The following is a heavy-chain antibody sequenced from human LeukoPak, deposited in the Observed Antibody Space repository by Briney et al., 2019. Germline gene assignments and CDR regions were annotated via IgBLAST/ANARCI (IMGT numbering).Heavy chain of an antibody. V-gene: IGHV4-39*01. CDR1: GGSISSSSYY. CDR2: IYYSGST. J-gene: IGHJ6*03. Sequence: SDTLSLTCTVSGGSISSSSYYWGWIRQPPGKGLEWIGSIYYSGSTYYNPSLKSRVSISVDTSKNQFSLKLSSVTAADPAVYYCARHPRQYHYTDVWGKGTTVTVSS. CDR3: ARHPRQYHYTDV.